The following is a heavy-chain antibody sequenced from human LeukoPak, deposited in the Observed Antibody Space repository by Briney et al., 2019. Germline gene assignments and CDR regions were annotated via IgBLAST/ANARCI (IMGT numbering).Heavy chain of an antibody. V-gene: IGHV1-2*02. CDR2: INPNSGGT. Sequence: ASVKVSCKASGYTFTSYGISWVRQAPGQGLEWMGWINPNSGGTDYAQKFQGRVTMTRDTSISTAYMELTRLSSDDTAVYYCARYSSSWPLDYWGQGTLVTVSS. CDR3: ARYSSSWPLDY. D-gene: IGHD6-13*01. J-gene: IGHJ4*02. CDR1: GYTFTSYG.